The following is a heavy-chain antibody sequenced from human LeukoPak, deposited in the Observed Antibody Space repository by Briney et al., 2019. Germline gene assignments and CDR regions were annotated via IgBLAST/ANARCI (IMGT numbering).Heavy chain of an antibody. J-gene: IGHJ4*02. CDR3: VREGLVRRTNFDY. CDR2: ISMNVQTT. CDR1: GFTLTSHV. Sequence: GGSLRLSCSASGFTLTSHVMHWVRQAPGKGLQYVSGISMNVQTTYYAGSVKGRFTISRDSSKNTVYLQMNSLTAEDTAVYYCVREGLVRRTNFDYWGQGTLVSVSS. D-gene: IGHD6-19*01. V-gene: IGHV3-64D*06.